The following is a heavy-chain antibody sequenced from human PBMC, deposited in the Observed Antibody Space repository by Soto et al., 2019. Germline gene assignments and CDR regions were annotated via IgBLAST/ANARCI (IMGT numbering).Heavy chain of an antibody. Sequence: ASVKVSCKASGYTFTSYGISWVRQAPGQGLEWMGWISAYNGNTNYAQKLQGRVTMTTDTSTSTAYMELRSLRSDDTAVYYCARGRKSSSWYNWFDPWGQGTLVTVSS. D-gene: IGHD6-13*01. CDR3: ARGRKSSSWYNWFDP. CDR1: GYTFTSYG. CDR2: ISAYNGNT. J-gene: IGHJ5*02. V-gene: IGHV1-18*01.